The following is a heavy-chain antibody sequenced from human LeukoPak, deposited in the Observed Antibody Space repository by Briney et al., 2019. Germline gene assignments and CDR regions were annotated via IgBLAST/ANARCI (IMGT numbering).Heavy chain of an antibody. J-gene: IGHJ4*02. CDR2: ISYSGST. V-gene: IGHV4-31*03. CDR3: ARDSGSYYFDY. D-gene: IGHD1-26*01. Sequence: SQTLSLTCTVSGGSISSSGYYWSWVRQRPGKGLEWIGYISYSGSTYYNPSLKSRVTISVDTSKNQLSLKLSSVTAADTAVYYCARDSGSYYFDYWGQGTLVTVSS. CDR1: GGSISSSGYY.